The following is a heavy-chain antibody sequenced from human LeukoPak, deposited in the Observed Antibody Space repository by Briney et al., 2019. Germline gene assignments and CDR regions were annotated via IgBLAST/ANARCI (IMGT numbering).Heavy chain of an antibody. Sequence: PGGSLRLSCAASGFTFSSYAMSWVRQATGKGLEWVSAISGSGGSTYYADSVKGRSTISRDNSKNTLYLQMNSLRDDDTAVYYCPKVQGDSPPLYGMDVWGQGTTVTVSS. J-gene: IGHJ6*02. CDR2: ISGSGGST. V-gene: IGHV3-23*01. CDR3: PKVQGDSPPLYGMDV. D-gene: IGHD1-14*01. CDR1: GFTFSSYA.